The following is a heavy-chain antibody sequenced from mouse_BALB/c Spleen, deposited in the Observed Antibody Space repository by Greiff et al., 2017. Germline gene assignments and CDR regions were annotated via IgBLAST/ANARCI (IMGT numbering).Heavy chain of an antibody. CDR2: INPSNGRT. CDR1: GYTFTSYW. D-gene: IGHD4-1*01. V-gene: IGHV1S81*02. J-gene: IGHJ3*01. CDR3: ALNWTQFAY. Sequence: QVQLKQPGAELVKPGASVKLSCKASGYTFTSYWMHWVKQRPGQGLEWIGEINPSNGRTNYNEKFKSKATLTVDKSSSTAYMQLSSLTSEDSAVYYCALNWTQFAYWGQGTLVTVSA.